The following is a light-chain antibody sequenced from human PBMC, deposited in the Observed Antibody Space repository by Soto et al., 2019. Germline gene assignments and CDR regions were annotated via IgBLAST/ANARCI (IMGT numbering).Light chain of an antibody. CDR3: HQYSCYPYT. CDR2: DAS. Sequence: DIQMTQSPSTLSASVGARVTITCRASQTVRGWLAWYKQKPGKPPKPLIFDASNLQSGVPSRFSGSGSGTEFTLTISFLQPDDSATYFCHQYSCYPYTFGQGTKVDI. V-gene: IGKV1-5*01. J-gene: IGKJ2*01. CDR1: QTVRGW.